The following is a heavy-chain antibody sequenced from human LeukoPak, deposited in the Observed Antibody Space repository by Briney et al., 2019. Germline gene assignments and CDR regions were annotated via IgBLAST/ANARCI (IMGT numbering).Heavy chain of an antibody. CDR3: ARGPHTGVNYYDSSGYYY. Sequence: SETLSLTCSVSGGSISSYYWSWIRQPPGKGLEWIGEINHSGSTNYNPSLKSRVTISVDTSKNQFSLKLSSVTAADTAVYYCARGPHTGVNYYDSSGYYYWGQGTLVTVSS. CDR2: INHSGST. V-gene: IGHV4-34*01. CDR1: GGSISSYY. J-gene: IGHJ4*02. D-gene: IGHD3-22*01.